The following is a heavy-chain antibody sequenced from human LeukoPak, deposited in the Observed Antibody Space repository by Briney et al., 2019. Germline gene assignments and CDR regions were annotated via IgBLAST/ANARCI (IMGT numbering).Heavy chain of an antibody. D-gene: IGHD1-26*01. V-gene: IGHV1-46*01. CDR3: ARAVGATRYFDY. CDR2: INPSGGST. Sequence: ASVEVSCKASGYTFTSYYMHWVRQAPGQGLEWMGIINPSGGSTSYAQKFQGRVTMTRDMSTSTVYMELSSLRSEDTAVYYCARAVGATRYFDYWGQGTLVTVSS. J-gene: IGHJ4*02. CDR1: GYTFTSYY.